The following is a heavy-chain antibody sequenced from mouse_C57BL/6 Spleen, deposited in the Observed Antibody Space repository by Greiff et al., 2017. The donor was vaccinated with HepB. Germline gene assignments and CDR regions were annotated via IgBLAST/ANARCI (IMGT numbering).Heavy chain of an antibody. CDR3: ARGRVFAY. V-gene: IGHV1-26*01. Sequence: EVQLQQSGPELVKPGASVKISCKASGYTFTDYYMNWVKQSHGKSLEWIGAINPNNGGTSYNQKFKGKATLTVDKSSSTAYMELRSLTSEDSAVYYCARGRVFAYWGQGTLVTVSA. J-gene: IGHJ3*01. CDR1: GYTFTDYY. CDR2: INPNNGGT.